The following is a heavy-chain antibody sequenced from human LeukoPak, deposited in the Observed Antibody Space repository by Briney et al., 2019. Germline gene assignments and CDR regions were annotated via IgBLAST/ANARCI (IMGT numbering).Heavy chain of an antibody. CDR2: IRYDGSNK. CDR3: AKSEAFNPYRSGSIVGYFDY. D-gene: IGHD3-10*01. V-gene: IGHV3-30*02. CDR1: GFTFSSYG. Sequence: GGSLILSCAASGFTFSSYGMHWVRPAPGKGLEWVALIRYDGSNKYYADSVKGRFTFSRDNSKNTLYLQMNSLRAEDTAIYYCAKSEAFNPYRSGSIVGYFDYWGQGTLVTVSS. J-gene: IGHJ4*02.